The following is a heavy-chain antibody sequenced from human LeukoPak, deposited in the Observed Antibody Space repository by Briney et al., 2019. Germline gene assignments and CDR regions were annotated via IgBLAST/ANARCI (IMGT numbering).Heavy chain of an antibody. CDR2: ISSSSTYI. V-gene: IGHV3-21*01. CDR1: GFTFSTYS. CDR3: ARASRSSWYDPWFDP. D-gene: IGHD6-13*01. Sequence: GGSLRLSCAASGFTFSTYSVNWVRQAPGKGLEWVSSISSSSTYIYYADSVKGRFTISRDNAKNTLYLQMNSLRAEDTAVYYCARASRSSWYDPWFDPWGQGTLVTVSS. J-gene: IGHJ5*02.